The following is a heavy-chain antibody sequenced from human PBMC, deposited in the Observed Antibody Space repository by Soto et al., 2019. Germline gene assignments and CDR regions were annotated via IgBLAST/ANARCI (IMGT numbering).Heavy chain of an antibody. D-gene: IGHD3-22*01. J-gene: IGHJ4*02. CDR2: IIPLFGTA. CDR3: ARDGTLYDSTAYYYLY. CDR1: GGTFSSYG. Sequence: SVKVSCKTSGGTFSSYGINWVRQAPGQGLEWMGGIIPLFGTANYAQKFQGRVTITADDSTSTAYMELSSLRPEDTAVYYCARDGTLYDSTAYYYLYWGQGTLVTVSS. V-gene: IGHV1-69*13.